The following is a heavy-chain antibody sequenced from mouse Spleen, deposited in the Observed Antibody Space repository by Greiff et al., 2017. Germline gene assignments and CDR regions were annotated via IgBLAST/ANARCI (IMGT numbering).Heavy chain of an antibody. CDR1: GFTFSSYG. V-gene: IGHV5-9-2*01. D-gene: IGHD2-10*02. Sequence: EVKLMESGGGLVKPGGSLKLSCAASGFTFSSYGMSWVRQTPEKRLEWVATISGGGSYTYYPDSVKGRVTISRDNAKNNLYLQMSSLRSEDTALCYCARREYGNYVFDYWGQGTPLPVSS. J-gene: IGHJ2*01. CDR2: ISGGGSYT. CDR3: ARREYGNYVFDY.